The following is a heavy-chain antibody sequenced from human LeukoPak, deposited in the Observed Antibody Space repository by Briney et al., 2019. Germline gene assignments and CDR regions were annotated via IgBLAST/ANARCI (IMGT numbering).Heavy chain of an antibody. D-gene: IGHD2-2*01. CDR3: ARDPNSKVVPAARLTLNWFDP. V-gene: IGHV1-69*01. J-gene: IGHJ5*02. CDR1: GGTFRSYA. Sequence: ASVKVSCKASGGTFRSYAISWVRQAPGQGLDWMGGIIPIFGTANYAQKFQGRVTITADESTSTAYMELSSLRSEDTAVYYCARDPNSKVVPAARLTLNWFDPWGQGTLVTVSS. CDR2: IIPIFGTA.